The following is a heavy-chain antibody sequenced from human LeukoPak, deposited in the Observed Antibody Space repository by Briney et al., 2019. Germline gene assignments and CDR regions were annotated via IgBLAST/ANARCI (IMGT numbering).Heavy chain of an antibody. Sequence: GGSLRLSCAASGFTFNSYEMNWVRQAPGKGLEWVSYISNGGSTTYYADSVKGRFTISRDNAKNSLYLLMNSLSAEDTAVYYCARGGACSGGSCYGFGMGVWGQGTTVTVSS. CDR1: GFTFNSYE. CDR2: ISNGGSTT. J-gene: IGHJ6*02. V-gene: IGHV3-48*03. D-gene: IGHD2-15*01. CDR3: ARGGACSGGSCYGFGMGV.